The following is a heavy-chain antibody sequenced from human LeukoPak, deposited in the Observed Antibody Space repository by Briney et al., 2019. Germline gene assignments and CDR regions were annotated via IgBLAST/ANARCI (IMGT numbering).Heavy chain of an antibody. J-gene: IGHJ6*02. Sequence: GASVKVSCKASGYTFTSYGISWVRQAPGQGLEWMGWISAYNGNTNYAQKLQGRVTMTTDTSTSTAYMELRSLRSDDTAVYYCARETPIMNDSSGYHPHYYYYYGMDVWGQGTTVTVSS. D-gene: IGHD3-22*01. V-gene: IGHV1-18*01. CDR3: ARETPIMNDSSGYHPHYYYYYGMDV. CDR2: ISAYNGNT. CDR1: GYTFTSYG.